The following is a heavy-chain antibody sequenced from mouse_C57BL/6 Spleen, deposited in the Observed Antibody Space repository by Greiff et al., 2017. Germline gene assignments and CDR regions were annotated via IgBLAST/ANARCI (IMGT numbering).Heavy chain of an antibody. CDR1: GYSITSGYY. CDR3: ARGAGGSYGSSYWYFDV. CDR2: ISYDGSN. D-gene: IGHD1-1*01. J-gene: IGHJ1*03. V-gene: IGHV3-6*01. Sequence: EVQLQQSGPGLVKPSQSLSLTCSVTGYSITSGYYWNWIRQFPGNKLEWMGYISYDGSNNYNPSLKNRISFTRDPSKNQFFLKLNSVTTEDTATYYCARGAGGSYGSSYWYFDVWGTGTTVTVSS.